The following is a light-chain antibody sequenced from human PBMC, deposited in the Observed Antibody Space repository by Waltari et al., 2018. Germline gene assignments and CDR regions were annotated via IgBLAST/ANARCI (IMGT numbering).Light chain of an antibody. CDR1: QSISTNF. Sequence: IVLTQSPVSLSLSPGEVATLSCRASQSISTNFLAWYQQRRGQAPRLLIYGASSRATGIPDRFSGSGSATDFTLTINRLEPEDFAVYYCQHYGGSPWTFGQGTKVEIK. CDR2: GAS. J-gene: IGKJ1*01. CDR3: QHYGGSPWT. V-gene: IGKV3-20*01.